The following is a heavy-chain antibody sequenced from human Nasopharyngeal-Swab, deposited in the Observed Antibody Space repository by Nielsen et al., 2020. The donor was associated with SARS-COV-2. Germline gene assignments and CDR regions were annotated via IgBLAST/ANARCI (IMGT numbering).Heavy chain of an antibody. Sequence: GESLKISCAASGFTFSSYGMHWVRQAPGKGLEWVAVISYDGSNKYYADSVKGRFTISRDNSKNTLYLQMNSLRAEDTAVYYCARDQYYYDSSGYYYDALGAFDIWGQGTMVTVSS. CDR1: GFTFSSYG. D-gene: IGHD3-22*01. J-gene: IGHJ3*02. CDR3: ARDQYYYDSSGYYYDALGAFDI. CDR2: ISYDGSNK. V-gene: IGHV3-30*03.